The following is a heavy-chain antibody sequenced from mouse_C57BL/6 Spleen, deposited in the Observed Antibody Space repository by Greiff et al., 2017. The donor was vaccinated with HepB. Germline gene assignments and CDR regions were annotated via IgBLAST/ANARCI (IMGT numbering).Heavy chain of an antibody. CDR3: ARGGVFDY. J-gene: IGHJ2*01. Sequence: QVQLQQPGAELVMPGASVKLSCKASGYTFTSYWMHWVKQRPGQGLEWIGEIDPSDSYTNYNQKFKGKSTLTVDKSSSTAYMQLSSLTSEDSAVYYCARGGVFDYWGQGTTRTVSS. CDR2: IDPSDSYT. CDR1: GYTFTSYW. V-gene: IGHV1-69*01.